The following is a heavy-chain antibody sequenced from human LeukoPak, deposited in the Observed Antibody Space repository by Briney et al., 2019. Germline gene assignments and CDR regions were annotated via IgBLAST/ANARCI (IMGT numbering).Heavy chain of an antibody. V-gene: IGHV4-39*07. CDR3: ARKREGPTTGIDS. CDR2: IYSSGST. CDR1: GGSISSSNSY. Sequence: SGTLSLTCTVSGGSISSSNSYWGWIRQSPGTGLEWIGNIYSSGSTYYNPSLKSRVTISIDTSENQFSLKLSSVTAADTAVYYCARKREGPTTGIDSWGQGTLVTVSS. J-gene: IGHJ4*02. D-gene: IGHD1-26*01.